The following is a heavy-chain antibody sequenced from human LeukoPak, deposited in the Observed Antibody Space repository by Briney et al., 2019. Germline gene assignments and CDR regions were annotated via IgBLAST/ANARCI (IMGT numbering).Heavy chain of an antibody. CDR2: IRYDGSNK. D-gene: IGHD3-22*01. Sequence: PGGSLRLSCAASGFTFSSYGMHWVRQAPGKGLEWVAFIRYDGSNKYYADSVKGRFTISRDNSKNTLYLQMNSLRAEDTAVYYCAKGNLNHYYDSSGYYWAWDYWGQGTLVTVSS. V-gene: IGHV3-30*02. CDR1: GFTFSSYG. CDR3: AKGNLNHYYDSSGYYWAWDY. J-gene: IGHJ4*02.